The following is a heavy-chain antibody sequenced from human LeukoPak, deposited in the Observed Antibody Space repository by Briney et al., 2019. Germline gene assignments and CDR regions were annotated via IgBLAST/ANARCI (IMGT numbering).Heavy chain of an antibody. J-gene: IGHJ4*02. CDR1: GGSMRTYC. V-gene: IGHV4-59*12. Sequence: SETLSLTCAVSGGSMRTYCWSWIRKRPGKGLEWIGYTYDSWSASYNPSLTSRVSISIDPSKHQLSLNLTSVTAADRAVYYCARGWASSWYYFDFWGQGTLVTVSS. CDR3: ARGWASSWYYFDF. CDR2: TYDSWSA. D-gene: IGHD2-2*01.